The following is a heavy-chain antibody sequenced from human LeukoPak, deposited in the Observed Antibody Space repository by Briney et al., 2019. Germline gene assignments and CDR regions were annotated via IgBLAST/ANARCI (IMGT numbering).Heavy chain of an antibody. J-gene: IGHJ6*02. CDR3: ARGEWELLLGDYYYGMDV. V-gene: IGHV1-69*01. CDR2: FIPIFGTA. CDR1: GGTFSSYA. D-gene: IGHD1-26*01. Sequence: SVKVSCKASGGTFSSYAISWVRQAPGQGLEWMGGFIPIFGTANYAQKFQGRVTITADESTSTAYMELSSLRSEDTAVYYCARGEWELLLGDYYYGMDVWGQGTTVTVSS.